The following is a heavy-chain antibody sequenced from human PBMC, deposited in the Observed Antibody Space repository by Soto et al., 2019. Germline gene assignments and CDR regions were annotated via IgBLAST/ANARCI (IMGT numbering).Heavy chain of an antibody. V-gene: IGHV3-53*01. J-gene: IGHJ6*02. CDR2: IYSGGST. CDR3: ARRPYGDYGGVYYYYGMDV. CDR1: GFTVSSNY. D-gene: IGHD4-17*01. Sequence: PGGSLRLSCAASGFTVSSNYMSWGRQAPGKGLEWVSVIYSGGSTYYADSVKGRFTISRDNSKNTLYLQMNSLRAEDTAVYYCARRPYGDYGGVYYYYGMDVWGQGTTVTVSS.